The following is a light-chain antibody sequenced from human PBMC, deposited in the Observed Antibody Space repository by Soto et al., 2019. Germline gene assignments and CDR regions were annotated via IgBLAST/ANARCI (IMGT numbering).Light chain of an antibody. V-gene: IGLV2-8*01. Sequence: QSALTQPPSASGSPGQSVTISCTGTSSEVGGYNYVSWYQQHPGKAPKLMIYEVSKRPSGVPDRFSGSKSGNTASLTVSGLQAEDEADYYCSSYAGSNLWVFGGGTKVTVL. CDR2: EVS. CDR1: SSEVGGYNY. CDR3: SSYAGSNLWV. J-gene: IGLJ3*02.